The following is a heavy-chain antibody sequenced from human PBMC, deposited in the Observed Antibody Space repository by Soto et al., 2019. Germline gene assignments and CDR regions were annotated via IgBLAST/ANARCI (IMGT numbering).Heavy chain of an antibody. Sequence: PGGSLRLPCAVSGFSFRNAWTSWVRQAPGKGLEWVGHIKSQGDGGTRDYAAPVKGRFTMSRDELKTTLILKMNSLKNEATAVYFCTTDLPAYCAATTCCAANYYSDDMDVWGQGTTVTVSS. CDR1: GFSFRNAW. J-gene: IGHJ6*02. V-gene: IGHV3-15*01. CDR2: IKSQGDGGTR. CDR3: TTDLPAYCAATTCCAANYYSDDMDV. D-gene: IGHD2-21*01.